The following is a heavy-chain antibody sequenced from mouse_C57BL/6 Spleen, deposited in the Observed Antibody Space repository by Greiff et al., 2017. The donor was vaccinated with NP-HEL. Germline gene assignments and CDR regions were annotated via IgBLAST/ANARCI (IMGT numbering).Heavy chain of an antibody. CDR1: GFSLTSYG. V-gene: IGHV2-2*01. CDR2: IWSGGSP. J-gene: IGHJ4*01. CDR3: ARSFYAMDY. Sequence: VQGVESGPGLVQPSQSLSITCTVSGFSLTSYGVHWVRQSPGKGLEWLGVIWSGGSPDYNAAFISRLSISKDNSKSQVFFKMNSLQADDTAIYYWARSFYAMDYWGQGTSVTVSS.